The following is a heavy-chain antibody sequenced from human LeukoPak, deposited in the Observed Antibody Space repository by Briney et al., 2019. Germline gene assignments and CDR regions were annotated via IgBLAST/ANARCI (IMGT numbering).Heavy chain of an antibody. Sequence: GGSLRLSCVGSGFTFSDYWMSWVRQAPGKGLEWVANIKQDGREKEYVDALKGRFTISRDNAKNSLYLQMNSQRAEDTGVYYCARWLELMRNFDWWGEGTLVTVSS. D-gene: IGHD5-24*01. CDR3: ARWLELMRNFDW. J-gene: IGHJ4*02. CDR1: GFTFSDYW. CDR2: IKQDGREK. V-gene: IGHV3-7*01.